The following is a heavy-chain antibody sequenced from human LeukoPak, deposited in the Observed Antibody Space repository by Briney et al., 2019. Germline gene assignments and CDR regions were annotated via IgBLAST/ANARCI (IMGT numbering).Heavy chain of an antibody. CDR3: AKDRGVQLWFGDY. D-gene: IGHD3-10*01. CDR1: GFTFSNYA. V-gene: IGHV3-23*01. CDR2: ISGSGDIT. Sequence: GGSLRLFCAASGFTFSNYAMSWVRQAPGKGLEWVSTISGSGDITYYADSVKGRFTISRDNSKNTLHLEMSSLRAEDTAVYYCAKDRGVQLWFGDYWGQGTLVTVSS. J-gene: IGHJ4*02.